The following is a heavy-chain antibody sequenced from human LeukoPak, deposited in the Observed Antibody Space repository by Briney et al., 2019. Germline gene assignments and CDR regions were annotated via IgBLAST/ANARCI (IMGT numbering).Heavy chain of an antibody. J-gene: IGHJ6*02. V-gene: IGHV3-53*01. D-gene: IGHD1-14*01. CDR3: ARSQSGRYYYGMDV. CDR2: IYSGGST. CDR1: GFTVSSNY. Sequence: GSLRLSCAASGFTVSSNYMSWVRQAPGKGLEWVSVIYSGGSTYYADSVKGRFTISRDNSKNTLYLQMNSLRAEDTAVYYCARSQSGRYYYGMDVWDQGTTVTVSS.